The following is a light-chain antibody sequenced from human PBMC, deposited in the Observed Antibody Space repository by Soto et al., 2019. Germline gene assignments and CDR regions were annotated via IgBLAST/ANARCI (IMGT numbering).Light chain of an antibody. CDR3: LQHSTYPYT. CDR2: GTT. V-gene: IGKV1-17*01. J-gene: IGKJ2*01. Sequence: DIQMTQSPSSLSASVGDRVTITCRASQGIGDDFGWFQQRPGKAPKRLIYGTTSLPSGVPSRFSGSGSGTEFTLTISSLXXXXXATYYCLQHSTYPYTFGQGTKLEIK. CDR1: QGIGDD.